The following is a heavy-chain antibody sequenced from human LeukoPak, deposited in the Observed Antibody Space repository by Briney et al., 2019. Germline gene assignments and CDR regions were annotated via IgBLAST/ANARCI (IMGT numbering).Heavy chain of an antibody. CDR1: GFTISSYA. D-gene: IGHD5-24*01. V-gene: IGHV3-23*01. Sequence: PGGSLRLSCAASGFTISSYAMSWVRQAPGKGLEWVSAISGSGGSTYYADSVKGRFTISRDNAKNSLYLQMNSLSSEDTADYYCAKMARTYSSDYWGQGTLVTVSS. CDR3: AKMARTYSSDY. CDR2: ISGSGGST. J-gene: IGHJ4*02.